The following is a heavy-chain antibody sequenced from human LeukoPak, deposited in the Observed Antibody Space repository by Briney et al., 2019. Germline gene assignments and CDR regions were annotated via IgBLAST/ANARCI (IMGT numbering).Heavy chain of an antibody. V-gene: IGHV4-59*11. J-gene: IGHJ3*02. D-gene: IGHD3-22*01. CDR1: GGSISGHY. CDR2: RHYSGKT. Sequence: SETLSLTCTVSGGSISGHYWSWIRQPPGKGLEWIGYRHYSGKTYYSSSLRSRVTISVDTSKNHFSLKLTSMIAADTAVYYCVRLLDNDSSGDPDTFDMWGQGTMATVPS. CDR3: VRLLDNDSSGDPDTFDM.